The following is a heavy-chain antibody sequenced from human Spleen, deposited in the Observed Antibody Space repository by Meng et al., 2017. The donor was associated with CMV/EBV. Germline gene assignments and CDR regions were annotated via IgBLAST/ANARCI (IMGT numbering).Heavy chain of an antibody. J-gene: IGHJ4*02. D-gene: IGHD6-13*01. Sequence: GESLKISCAASGFNFGTSTMSWVRQAPGKGLEWVADITSTSTFFHYGDSVRGRFTVSRDNSKNTLYLQMSSLRAEDTALYYCAKAFSASWYREYYDDWGQGTLVTVSS. CDR3: AKAFSASWYREYYDD. CDR2: ITSTSTFF. V-gene: IGHV3-21*04. CDR1: GFNFGTST.